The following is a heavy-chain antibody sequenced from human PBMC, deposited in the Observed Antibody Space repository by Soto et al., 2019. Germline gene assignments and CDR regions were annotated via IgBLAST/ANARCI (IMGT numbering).Heavy chain of an antibody. CDR2: ISGSGGST. CDR1: GFTFSSYA. CDR3: AKSGYSSSWYRGYYYGMDV. V-gene: IGHV3-23*01. D-gene: IGHD6-13*01. Sequence: GGSQRLSCAASGFTFSSYAMSWVRQAPGKGLEWVSAISGSGGSTYYADSVKGRFTISRDNSKNTLYLQMNSLRAEDTAVYYCAKSGYSSSWYRGYYYGMDVWGQGTTVTVSS. J-gene: IGHJ6*02.